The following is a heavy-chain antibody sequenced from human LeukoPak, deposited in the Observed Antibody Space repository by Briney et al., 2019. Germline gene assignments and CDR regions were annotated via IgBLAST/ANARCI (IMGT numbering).Heavy chain of an antibody. CDR2: IIPILGIA. V-gene: IGHV1-69*04. CDR1: GGTFSSYA. D-gene: IGHD4-11*01. J-gene: IGHJ4*02. Sequence: SVKVSCKASGGTFSSYAISWVRQAPGQGLEWMGRIIPILGIANYAQKFQGRVTITADKSTSTAYMELSSLRSEDTAVYYCARDGAGYDSNWGTICDYWGQGTLVTVSS. CDR3: ARDGAGYDSNWGTICDY.